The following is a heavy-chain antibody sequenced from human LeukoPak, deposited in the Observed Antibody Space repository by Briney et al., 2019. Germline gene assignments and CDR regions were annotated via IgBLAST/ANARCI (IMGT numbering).Heavy chain of an antibody. CDR3: ARVLEAYYYGSVSYYKYFDY. V-gene: IGHV3-30-3*01. J-gene: IGHJ4*02. D-gene: IGHD3-10*01. CDR1: GFTFSSYA. CDR2: ISYDGSNK. Sequence: GRSLRLSCAASGFTFSSYAMHWVRQAPGKRLEWVAVISYDGSNKYYADSVKGRFTISRDNSKNTLYLQMNSLRAEDTAVYYCARVLEAYYYGSVSYYKYFDYWGQGALVTVSS.